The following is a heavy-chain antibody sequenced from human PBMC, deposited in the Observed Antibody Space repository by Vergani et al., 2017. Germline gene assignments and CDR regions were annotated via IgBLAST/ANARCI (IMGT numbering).Heavy chain of an antibody. J-gene: IGHJ4*02. D-gene: IGHD2-2*01. V-gene: IGHV1-69*01. Sequence: QVQLVQSGAEVKKPGSSVKVSCKASGGTFSSYAISWVRQAPGQGLEWMGGIIPIFGTANYAQKFQGRVTITADESTSTAYMELISLRSEDTAVYYCARVLVAGVRVGYFDYWGQGTLVTVSS. CDR3: ARVLVAGVRVGYFDY. CDR1: GGTFSSYA. CDR2: IIPIFGTA.